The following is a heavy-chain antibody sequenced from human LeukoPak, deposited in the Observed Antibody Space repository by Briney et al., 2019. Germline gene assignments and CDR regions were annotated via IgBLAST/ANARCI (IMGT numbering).Heavy chain of an antibody. CDR3: AKAVGVASLIVDALHI. Sequence: GRSLRLSCEASGFTFDGYAMHWVRQVPGKGLEWVSGITWNSGSIVYADSVKGRFTISRDNAKNSLYLQMNSLRDEDTALYYCAKAVGVASLIVDALHIWGQGTMVTVSS. CDR2: ITWNSGSI. V-gene: IGHV3-9*01. J-gene: IGHJ3*02. CDR1: GFTFDGYA. D-gene: IGHD1-26*01.